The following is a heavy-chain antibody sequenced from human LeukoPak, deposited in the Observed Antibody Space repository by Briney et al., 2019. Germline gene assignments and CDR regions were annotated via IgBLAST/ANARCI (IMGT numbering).Heavy chain of an antibody. CDR2: INDAGSST. J-gene: IGHJ6*02. CDR3: ARVGYTYNYGRWYGFDV. V-gene: IGHV3-74*01. CDR1: GFTFTNYW. Sequence: GGSLRLSCAASGFTFTNYWMHWVRQAPGKGLVWVSRINDAGSSTTYADSVKGRFTISRDNTKNTLYLQMNSLRAEDTAVYYCARVGYTYNYGRWYGFDVWGQGTTVTVSS. D-gene: IGHD5-18*01.